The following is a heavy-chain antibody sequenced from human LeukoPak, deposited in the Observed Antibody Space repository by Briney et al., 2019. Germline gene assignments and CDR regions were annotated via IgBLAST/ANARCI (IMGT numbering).Heavy chain of an antibody. Sequence: GGSLRLSCAASGFTFSDYSMTWVRQAPGRGLEWVATIKDGGSEKYYVDSVKGRFTISRDNAGNSVHLQMNSLRAEDTAVYYCARGGHRNLDYWGQGALVTVSS. CDR3: ARGGHRNLDY. CDR2: IKDGGSEK. J-gene: IGHJ4*02. CDR1: GFTFSDYS. V-gene: IGHV3-7*05.